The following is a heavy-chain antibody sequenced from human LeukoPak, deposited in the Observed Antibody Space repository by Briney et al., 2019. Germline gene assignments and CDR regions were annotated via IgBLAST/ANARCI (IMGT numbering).Heavy chain of an antibody. J-gene: IGHJ4*02. CDR2: IYTSGST. V-gene: IGHV4-4*07. Sequence: SETLSLTCTASGGSISSFYWSWIRQPAGKGLEWIGRIYTSGSTNYNPSLKSRVTMSVDTSKNQFSLKLSSVTAADTAVYYCARHVYCTNGICSDYWGQGTLVTVSS. D-gene: IGHD2-8*01. CDR1: GGSISSFY. CDR3: ARHVYCTNGICSDY.